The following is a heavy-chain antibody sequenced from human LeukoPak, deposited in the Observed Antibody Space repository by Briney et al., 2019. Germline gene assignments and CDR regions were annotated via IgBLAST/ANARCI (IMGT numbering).Heavy chain of an antibody. D-gene: IGHD3-10*01. CDR3: ARLGRLYYYGSGSFPPYYFDY. Sequence: RGESLKISCKGSGYSFTSYWIGWVRQMPGKGLEWMGIIYPGDSDTRYSPSFQGQVTISADKSISTAYLQWSSLKASDTAMYYCARLGRLYYYGSGSFPPYYFDYWGQGTLVTVSS. J-gene: IGHJ4*02. CDR1: GYSFTSYW. CDR2: IYPGDSDT. V-gene: IGHV5-51*01.